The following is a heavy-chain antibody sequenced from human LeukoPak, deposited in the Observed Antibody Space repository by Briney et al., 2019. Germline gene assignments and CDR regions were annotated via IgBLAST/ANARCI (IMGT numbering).Heavy chain of an antibody. CDR2: MNPNSGNT. CDR3: ARCRVTGGCSCSSCSNFDF. J-gene: IGHJ4*03. D-gene: IGHD2-15*01. Sequence: SVEVSCKASGYTFTNYDINWVRQATGQGLEWMGWMNPNSGNTGYAQKFQGRITMTRNTCINTADMELSSLRSEDTAVYYCARCRVTGGCSCSSCSNFDFWGPGTLVTVFS. CDR1: GYTFTNYD. V-gene: IGHV1-8*01.